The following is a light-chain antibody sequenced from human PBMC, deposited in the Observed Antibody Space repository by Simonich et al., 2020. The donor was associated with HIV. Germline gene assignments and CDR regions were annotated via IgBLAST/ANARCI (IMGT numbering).Light chain of an antibody. CDR2: DVN. Sequence: SALTQHASVSGSPGQSVTIACTGTSRDVSGYNYVSWYQQHPGKAPKLMIYDVNKRPSWVSNRFSGSKSGNTASLTIAGLQAEDEADYYCSSYTGNSTWVFGGGTKLTLL. CDR3: SSYTGNSTWV. V-gene: IGLV2-14*03. J-gene: IGLJ3*02. CDR1: SRDVSGYNY.